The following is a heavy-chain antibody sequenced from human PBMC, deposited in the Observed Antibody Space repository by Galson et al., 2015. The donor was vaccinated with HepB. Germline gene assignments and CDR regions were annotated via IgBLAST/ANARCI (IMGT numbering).Heavy chain of an antibody. V-gene: IGHV1-3*01. CDR3: ARGWGSSWYGGLDY. CDR2: INAGNGNT. J-gene: IGHJ4*02. CDR1: GYTFTSYA. Sequence: SVKVSCKASGYTFTSYAMHWVRQAPGQRLEWMGWINAGNGNTKYSQKLQGRVTITRDTSARTAYMELTSLRSEDTAVYYCARGWGSSWYGGLDYWGQGTLVTVSS. D-gene: IGHD6-13*01.